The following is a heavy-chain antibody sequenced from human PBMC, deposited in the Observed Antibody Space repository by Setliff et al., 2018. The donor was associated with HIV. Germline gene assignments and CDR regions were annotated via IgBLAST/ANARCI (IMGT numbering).Heavy chain of an antibody. CDR2: INHSGST. V-gene: IGHV4-34*01. CDR1: GASITSHY. J-gene: IGHJ4*02. D-gene: IGHD3-10*01. Sequence: PSETLSLTCTVSGASITSHYWSWIRQSPGKGLEWIGEINHSGSTHYNPSLQSRVTISVDTSKNQFSLELRSVTAADTALYYCAPRHHKYGFLWGQGTLVTVSS. CDR3: APRHHKYGFL.